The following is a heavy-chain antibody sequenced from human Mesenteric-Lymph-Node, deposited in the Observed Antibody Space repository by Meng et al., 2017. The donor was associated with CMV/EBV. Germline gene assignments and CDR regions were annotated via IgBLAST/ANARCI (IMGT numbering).Heavy chain of an antibody. Sequence: GESLKISCAASGFTFTNYAMHWVRQAPGKGLEWVTFIQYDGSNEYYAGSVKGRFTISRDNSKNTLYLRMNSLRGEDTAVYYCAKDQGRYDRNFDYWGQGTLVTVSS. V-gene: IGHV3-30*02. CDR1: GFTFTNYA. CDR2: IQYDGSNE. J-gene: IGHJ4*02. D-gene: IGHD3-16*01. CDR3: AKDQGRYDRNFDY.